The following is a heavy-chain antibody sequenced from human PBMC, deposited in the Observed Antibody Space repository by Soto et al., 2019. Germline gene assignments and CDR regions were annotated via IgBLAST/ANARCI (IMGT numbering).Heavy chain of an antibody. CDR1: GFSLNTGGVG. Sequence: QITLKESGPPLVKPTQTLTLTCTFSGFSLNTGGVGVGWIRQPPGKALEWLAVIYWNEDKRYSPSLKSRLTITKDTSKNQVVLTMTNMDPVDTATYYCAHRGYGDYPRDNWFDPWGQGTLVTVSS. CDR3: AHRGYGDYPRDNWFDP. J-gene: IGHJ5*02. CDR2: IYWNEDK. D-gene: IGHD4-17*01. V-gene: IGHV2-5*01.